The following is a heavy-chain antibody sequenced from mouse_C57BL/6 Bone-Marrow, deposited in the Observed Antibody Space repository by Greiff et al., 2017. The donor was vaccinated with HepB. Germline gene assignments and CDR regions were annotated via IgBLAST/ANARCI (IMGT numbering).Heavy chain of an antibody. CDR1: GYSFTGYY. CDR2: INPSTGGT. Sequence: EVKLMESGPELVKPGASVKISCKASGYSFTGYYMNWVKQSPEKSLEWIGEINPSTGGTTYNQKFKAKATLTVDKSSSTAYMQLKSLTSEDSAVYYCAHLLGYFDVWGTGTTVTVSS. V-gene: IGHV1-42*01. CDR3: AHLLGYFDV. D-gene: IGHD2-1*01. J-gene: IGHJ1*03.